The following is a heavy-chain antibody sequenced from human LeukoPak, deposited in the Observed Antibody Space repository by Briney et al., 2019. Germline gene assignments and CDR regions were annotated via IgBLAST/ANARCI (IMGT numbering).Heavy chain of an antibody. CDR2: ISSNGGST. J-gene: IGHJ6*03. Sequence: SGGSLGLSCAASGFTFSSYAMHWVRQAPGKGLEYVSAISSNGGSTYYANSVRGRFTISRDNSKNTLYLQMGSLRAEDMAVYYCARDGPRVRVVPAAKYYYYYYMDVWGKGTTVTVSS. CDR3: ARDGPRVRVVPAAKYYYYYYMDV. D-gene: IGHD2-2*01. V-gene: IGHV3-64*01. CDR1: GFTFSSYA.